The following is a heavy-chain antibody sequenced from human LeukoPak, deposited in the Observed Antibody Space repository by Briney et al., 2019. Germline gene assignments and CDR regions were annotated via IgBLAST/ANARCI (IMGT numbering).Heavy chain of an antibody. V-gene: IGHV2-5*01. J-gene: IGHJ5*02. D-gene: IGHD2-8*01. Sequence: SGPTLVKPPQTLTLTCTFSGFSLSTSGVGVGWIRQPPGKALEWLALIYWNDDKQNSPSLKSRLTISKDTSKNQVVLRMTNMDPVDTATYFCAHTTCGVGSCWFDPWGQGTLVTVSS. CDR3: AHTTCGVGSCWFDP. CDR1: GFSLSTSGVG. CDR2: IYWNDDK.